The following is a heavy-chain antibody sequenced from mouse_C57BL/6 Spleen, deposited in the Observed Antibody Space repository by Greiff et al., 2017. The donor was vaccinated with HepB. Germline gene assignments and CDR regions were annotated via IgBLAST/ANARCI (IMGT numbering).Heavy chain of an antibody. CDR1: GYTFTSYW. V-gene: IGHV1-50*01. Sequence: QVKLQQPGAELVKPGASVKLSCKASGYTFTSYWMQWVKQRPGQGLEWIGEIDPSDSYTNYNQKFKGKATLTVDNTSSTAYMQLSSLTSEDSAVYYCAREPGKGYLDYWGQGTTLTVSS. J-gene: IGHJ2*01. CDR3: AREPGKGYLDY. CDR2: IDPSDSYT.